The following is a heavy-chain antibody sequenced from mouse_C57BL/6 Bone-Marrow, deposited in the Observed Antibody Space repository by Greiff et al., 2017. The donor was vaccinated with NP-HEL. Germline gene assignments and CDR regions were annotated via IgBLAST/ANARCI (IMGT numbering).Heavy chain of an antibody. V-gene: IGHV15-2*01. CDR2: ILPSIGRT. J-gene: IGHJ3*01. CDR1: DSEVFPIAY. D-gene: IGHD2-3*01. CDR3: AMGDDGYPAWFAY. Sequence: VQLQQSGSELRSPGSSVKLSCKDFDSEVFPIAYMSWVRQKPGHGFEWIGGILPSIGRTIYGEKFEDKATLAAATLSNPAYLELNRLTSEDSAIYYCAMGDDGYPAWFAYWGQGTLVTVSA.